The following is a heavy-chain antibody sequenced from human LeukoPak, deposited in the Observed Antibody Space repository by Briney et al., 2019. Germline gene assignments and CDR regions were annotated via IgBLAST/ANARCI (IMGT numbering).Heavy chain of an antibody. CDR1: GGSISSYY. Sequence: SETLSLTCTVSGGSISSYYWSWIRQPPGKGLEWIGYIYYSGSTNYNPSLKSRVTISVDTSKSQFSLKLSSVTAADTAVYYCARQSSYYDSSGYYYYYGMDVWGQGTTVTVSS. CDR2: IYYSGST. CDR3: ARQSSYYDSSGYYYYYGMDV. J-gene: IGHJ6*02. V-gene: IGHV4-59*08. D-gene: IGHD3-22*01.